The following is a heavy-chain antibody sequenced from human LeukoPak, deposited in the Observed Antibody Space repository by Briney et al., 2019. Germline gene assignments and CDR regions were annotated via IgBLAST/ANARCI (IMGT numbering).Heavy chain of an antibody. Sequence: GGSLRLSCEASGFTFSTYGMHWVRQAPGKGLEDVSAISDNGGSTYYADSVKGRFTISRDNSKNTLYLQMGSLRAEDMAVYYCARGVEQHLVRICFDIWGQGTMVTVSS. D-gene: IGHD6-13*01. CDR3: ARGVEQHLVRICFDI. J-gene: IGHJ3*02. CDR2: ISDNGGST. CDR1: GFTFSTYG. V-gene: IGHV3-64*02.